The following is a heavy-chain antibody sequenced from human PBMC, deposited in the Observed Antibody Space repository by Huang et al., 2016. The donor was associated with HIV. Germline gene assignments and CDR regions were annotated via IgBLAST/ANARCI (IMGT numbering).Heavy chain of an antibody. Sequence: QLQLQESGPGPVKPSATLSLTCSVSGGSISGSRFYWGWIRQPPGQGLAWIGSIYYSGDSHYSPSLKSRVTISVDTSRNQFSLKLSSVTAADTAVYYCARGQSRPSQWLASLGNYYYYMDVWGKGTTVTVSS. CDR2: IYYSGDS. V-gene: IGHV4-39*01. J-gene: IGHJ6*03. CDR1: GGSISGSRFY. D-gene: IGHD6-19*01. CDR3: ARGQSRPSQWLASLGNYYYYMDV.